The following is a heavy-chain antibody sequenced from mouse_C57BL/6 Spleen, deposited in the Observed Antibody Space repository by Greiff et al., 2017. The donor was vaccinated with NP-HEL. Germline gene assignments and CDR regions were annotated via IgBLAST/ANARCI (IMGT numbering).Heavy chain of an antibody. D-gene: IGHD1-1*01. Sequence: VKLQQPGAELVMPGASVKLSCKASGYTFTSYWMHWVKQRPGQGLEWIGEIDPSDSYTNYNQKFKGKSTLTVDKSSSTAYMQLSSLTSEDSAVYYCARNYYGAMDYWGQGTSVTVSS. V-gene: IGHV1-69*01. CDR2: IDPSDSYT. CDR3: ARNYYGAMDY. CDR1: GYTFTSYW. J-gene: IGHJ4*01.